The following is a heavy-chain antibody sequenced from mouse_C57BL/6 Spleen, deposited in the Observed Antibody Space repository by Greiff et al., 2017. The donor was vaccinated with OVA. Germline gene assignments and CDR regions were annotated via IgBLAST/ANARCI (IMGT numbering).Heavy chain of an antibody. V-gene: IGHV1-42*01. CDR1: GYSFTGYY. D-gene: IGHD1-1*01. CDR2: TNPSTGST. CDR3: ASPIYCYGSSYALDY. Sequence: EVQLQQPGPELVKPGASVKISCKASGYSFTGYYMNWVKQSPEKSLEWIGETNPSTGSTTYNQKFKAKATLTVDKSSSTAYMQLKSLTSEDSAVYDCASPIYCYGSSYALDYWGQGTSVTVSS. J-gene: IGHJ4*01.